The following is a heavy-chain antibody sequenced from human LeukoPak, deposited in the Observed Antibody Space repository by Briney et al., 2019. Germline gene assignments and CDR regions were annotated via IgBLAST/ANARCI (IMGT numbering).Heavy chain of an antibody. Sequence: GGSLRLSCAASGFTFTTYWMAWVRQFPGKGLEWVANINQDGTEKYSVDSVKGRFTISRDNAKNSLYPQMNSLRVEDTAIYYCVKVAKYYYGSETYYFFEHWGQGTPVTASP. CDR3: VKVAKYYYGSETYYFFEH. V-gene: IGHV3-7*01. J-gene: IGHJ4*02. CDR2: INQDGTEK. CDR1: GFTFTTYW. D-gene: IGHD3-10*01.